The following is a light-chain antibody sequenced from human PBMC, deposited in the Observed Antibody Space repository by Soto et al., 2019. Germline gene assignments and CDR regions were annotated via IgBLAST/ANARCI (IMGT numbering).Light chain of an antibody. CDR1: QSVSRK. V-gene: IGKV3D-15*01. CDR2: GTC. CDR3: QQYTNWPKT. J-gene: IGKJ1*01. Sequence: IVMTQAPATLSVSPGESATLSCRASQSVSRKLVWYQRKPGQAPRLLIYGTCTRATGIPERFSGSGSGTEFTLTISSLQSEDFAVYYCQQYTNWPKTFGQGTKVEIK.